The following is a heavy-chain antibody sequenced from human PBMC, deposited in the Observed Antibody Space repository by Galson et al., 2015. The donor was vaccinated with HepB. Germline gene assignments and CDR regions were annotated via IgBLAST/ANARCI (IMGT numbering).Heavy chain of an antibody. CDR1: GFTFSNSW. Sequence: SLRLSCAASGFTFSNSWMHWVRLVPGKGLLWVSHINSDGSSITYADSVKGRFTISRDNAKNTLYLQMNSLRAEDTAVYYCARDPPGSGIDYWGQGTLVTVSS. V-gene: IGHV3-74*03. CDR3: ARDPPGSGIDY. CDR2: INSDGSSI. J-gene: IGHJ4*02. D-gene: IGHD3-10*01.